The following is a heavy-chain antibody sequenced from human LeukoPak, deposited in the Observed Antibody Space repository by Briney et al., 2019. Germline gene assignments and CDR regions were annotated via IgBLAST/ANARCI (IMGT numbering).Heavy chain of an antibody. CDR2: ISYDESNK. J-gene: IGHJ4*02. CDR1: GFTFTNFA. V-gene: IGHV3-30-3*01. Sequence: GGSLRLSCAASGFTFTNFALHWVRQAPGKGLEWVAFISYDESNKYYADSVKGRFTISRDNSKNILYLQMNSPRVEDTAVYYCARDPVDYWGQGTLVTVSS. CDR3: ARDPVDY.